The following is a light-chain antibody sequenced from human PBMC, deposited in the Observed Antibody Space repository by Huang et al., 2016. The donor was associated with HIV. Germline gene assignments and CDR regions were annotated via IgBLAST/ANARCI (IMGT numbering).Light chain of an antibody. V-gene: IGKV2-28*01. CDR2: LGS. CDR1: QSLLHSNGYNY. CDR3: MQALQTPLT. Sequence: DIVMTQSPLSLPVTPGEPASISCRSSQSLLHSNGYNYLDWYLQKPGQSPQLLIYLGSSRASGVPDRFSGSGSGTDFTLKISRVDAEEVGVYFCMQALQTPLTFGGGTKVEIK. J-gene: IGKJ4*01.